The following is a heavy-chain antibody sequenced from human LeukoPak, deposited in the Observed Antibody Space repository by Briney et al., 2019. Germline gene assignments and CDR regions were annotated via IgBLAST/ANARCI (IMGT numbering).Heavy chain of an antibody. D-gene: IGHD3-16*02. V-gene: IGHV3-74*01. CDR1: GFTFSSYW. CDR2: INSDGSST. J-gene: IGHJ4*02. CDR3: ARDGAVGYVWGSYRYMDY. Sequence: GGSLRLSCAASGFTFSSYWMHWVRQAPGKGLVWVSRINSDGSSTSYADSVKGRFTISRDNAKNTLYLQMNSLRAEDTAVYYCARDGAVGYVWGSYRYMDYWGQGTLVTVSS.